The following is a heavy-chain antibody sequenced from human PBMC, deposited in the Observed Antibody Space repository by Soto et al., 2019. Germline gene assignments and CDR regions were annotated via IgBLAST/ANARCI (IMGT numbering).Heavy chain of an antibody. Sequence: EVQLVESGGGLVKPGGSLRLSCAASGFTFSSYSMNWVRQAPGKGLEWVSSISSSSSYIYYADSVKGRFTISRDNAKNSLNLQMNSLRAKDTAVYYCASDLVVVVDARYGMDFWVQGTTVTVSS. CDR2: ISSSSSYI. J-gene: IGHJ6*02. CDR3: ASDLVVVVDARYGMDF. D-gene: IGHD2-15*01. CDR1: GFTFSSYS. V-gene: IGHV3-21*01.